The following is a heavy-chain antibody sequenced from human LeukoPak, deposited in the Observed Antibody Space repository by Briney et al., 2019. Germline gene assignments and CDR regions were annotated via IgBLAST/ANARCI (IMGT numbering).Heavy chain of an antibody. Sequence: GGSLRLSCAASGSTFSDYTMNWVRQAPGKGLEWVSSISSGGTYKYYADSVKGRFTISRDNAQNSLYLQMNSLRAEDSSVYYCARPTTVTTISADAFDIWGQGTMVTVSS. V-gene: IGHV3-21*01. J-gene: IGHJ3*02. CDR1: GSTFSDYT. D-gene: IGHD4-17*01. CDR3: ARPTTVTTISADAFDI. CDR2: ISSGGTYK.